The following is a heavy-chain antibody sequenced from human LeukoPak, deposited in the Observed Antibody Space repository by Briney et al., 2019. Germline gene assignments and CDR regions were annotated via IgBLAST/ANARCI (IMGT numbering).Heavy chain of an antibody. CDR2: ISYDGSNK. CDR3: ARGLLCSSTSCYPTFDY. V-gene: IGHV3-30*01. Sequence: GRSLRLSCAASGLTFISYAMRWVRQAPGKGLEWGAVISYDGSNKYYAASVKGRFTISRDNSKNTLYLQMNSLRAEDTAVYYCARGLLCSSTSCYPTFDYWGQGTLVTVSS. D-gene: IGHD2-2*01. CDR1: GLTFISYA. J-gene: IGHJ4*02.